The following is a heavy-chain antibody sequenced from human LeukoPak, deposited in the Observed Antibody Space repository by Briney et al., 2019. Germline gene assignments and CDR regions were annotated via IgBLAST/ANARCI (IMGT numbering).Heavy chain of an antibody. V-gene: IGHV1-18*01. CDR1: GYIFSNYG. CDR3: ARDRMEQWLVRGRGWFDP. D-gene: IGHD6-19*01. Sequence: ASVKVSCKASGYIFSNYGISWLRQAPGQGLEWMGWISAHNANTNYAQKLQGRVTMTTDTSTSTAYMELRSLKSDDTAVYYCARDRMEQWLVRGRGWFDPWGQGTLVTVSS. CDR2: ISAHNANT. J-gene: IGHJ5*02.